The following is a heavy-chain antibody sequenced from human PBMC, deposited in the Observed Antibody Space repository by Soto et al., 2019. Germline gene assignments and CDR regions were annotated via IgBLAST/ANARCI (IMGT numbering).Heavy chain of an antibody. J-gene: IGHJ3*02. Sequence: GSLRLSCAGSGFTFSSPWMSWVRQAPGKGLEWVANFSTDGSAMSYVDSVQGRFTISRDNAKNSLFLQMNSLRAEDTAVYYCARSTMVRGVRAGRAFDICGQGTMVTVSS. V-gene: IGHV3-7*01. CDR3: ARSTMVRGVRAGRAFDI. CDR2: FSTDGSAM. D-gene: IGHD3-10*01. CDR1: GFTFSSPW.